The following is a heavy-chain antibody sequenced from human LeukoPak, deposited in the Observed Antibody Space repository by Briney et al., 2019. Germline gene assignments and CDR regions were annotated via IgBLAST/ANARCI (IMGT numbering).Heavy chain of an antibody. D-gene: IGHD3-22*01. V-gene: IGHV3-30*02. CDR2: IRYDGSNK. CDR1: GFTFSSYG. CDR3: ARDPNYYYDSSGYYYFDY. J-gene: IGHJ4*02. Sequence: PGGSLRLSCAASGFTFSSYGMHWVRQAPGKGLEWVAFIRYDGSNKYYADSVKGRFTISRDNSKNTLYLQMNSLRAEDTAVYYCARDPNYYYDSSGYYYFDYWGQGTLVTVSS.